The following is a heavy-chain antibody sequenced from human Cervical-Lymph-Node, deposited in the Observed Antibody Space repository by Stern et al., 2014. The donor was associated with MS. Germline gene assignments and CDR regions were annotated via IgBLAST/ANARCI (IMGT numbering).Heavy chain of an antibody. D-gene: IGHD3-3*01. CDR1: GFKFDDYA. Sequence: VQLVESGGGLVQPGRSLRLSCAASGFKFDDYAMHWVRQAPGKGLEWVSGISWNRGILGYADSVKGRFTISRDNAKNSLFLQMSSLRAEDTALYYCGKVKTIFGVVTQDYYYGMDVWGQGTTVTVSS. CDR3: GKVKTIFGVVTQDYYYGMDV. CDR2: ISWNRGIL. J-gene: IGHJ6*02. V-gene: IGHV3-9*01.